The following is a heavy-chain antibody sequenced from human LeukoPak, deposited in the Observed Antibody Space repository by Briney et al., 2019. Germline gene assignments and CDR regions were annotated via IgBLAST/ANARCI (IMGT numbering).Heavy chain of an antibody. CDR2: ISSNGGST. D-gene: IGHD2-21*01. CDR3: ARGRQSGLARVRAIQV. V-gene: IGHV3-64*01. Sequence: PGGSLRLSCAAPGVTFSAFSMHRVRQAPGKGLECVSFISSNGGSTDFANSVKGRFTISRDNSKNTLYLQMGSLRAEDMAVYYCARGRQSGLARVRAIQVCGEGTMVTVSS. CDR1: GVTFSAFS. J-gene: IGHJ3*01.